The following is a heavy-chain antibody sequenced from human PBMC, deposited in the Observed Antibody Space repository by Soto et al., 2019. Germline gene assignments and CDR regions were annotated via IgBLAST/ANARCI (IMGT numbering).Heavy chain of an antibody. CDR2: IYTSGST. V-gene: IGHV4-4*07. CDR3: ARLMLYYDSSGYYEGGYFDY. D-gene: IGHD3-22*01. CDR1: GGSISSYY. Sequence: SETLSLTCTVSGGSISSYYWSWIRQPAGKGLEWIGRIYTSGSTNYNPSLKSRVTMSVDTSKNQFSLKLSSVTAADTAVYYCARLMLYYDSSGYYEGGYFDYWGQGTWSPSPQ. J-gene: IGHJ4*02.